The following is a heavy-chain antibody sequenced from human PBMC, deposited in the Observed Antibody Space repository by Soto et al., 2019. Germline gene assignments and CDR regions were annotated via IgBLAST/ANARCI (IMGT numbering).Heavy chain of an antibody. D-gene: IGHD3-10*01. V-gene: IGHV3-9*01. CDR3: AKAGGLGSYYNWFDS. CDR1: GVTFGTFG. CDR2: ISWNSDTI. J-gene: IGHJ5*01. Sequence: EVQLVESGGGLVQPGRSLRVSCVGSGVTFGTFGIHWVRQAPGKGLEWVSGISWNSDTIGYADSVKGRFTISRDNAKNSIYLQMNSLRAEDTALYYCAKAGGLGSYYNWFDSWGQGTLVTVSS.